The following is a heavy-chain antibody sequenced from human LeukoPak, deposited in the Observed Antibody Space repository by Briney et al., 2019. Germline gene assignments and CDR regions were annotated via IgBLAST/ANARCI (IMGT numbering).Heavy chain of an antibody. J-gene: IGHJ4*02. D-gene: IGHD6-6*01. Sequence: GGSLRLSCAASGFTFDDYAMQCLREAPGRGLEWVSGRSWNSGSIGYADSVKGRFTISRDNATNSLYLQMNSMRAADTAVYYCARDKGTSYLSSFDYWGQGTLVTVSS. V-gene: IGHV3-9*01. CDR3: ARDKGTSYLSSFDY. CDR2: RSWNSGSI. CDR1: GFTFDDYA.